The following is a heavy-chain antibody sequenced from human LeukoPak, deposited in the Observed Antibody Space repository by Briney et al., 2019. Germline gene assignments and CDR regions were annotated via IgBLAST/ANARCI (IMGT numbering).Heavy chain of an antibody. D-gene: IGHD3-16*01. Sequence: ASVKVSCKASGYTFTSYDINWVRQATGQGLEWMGWMNPDSGNTGHAQKFQGRVTMTRNTSISTAYMELSSLRSEDTAVYYCARGDLGYDYVWGSYFYYYGMDVWGQGTTVTVSS. J-gene: IGHJ6*02. CDR3: ARGDLGYDYVWGSYFYYYGMDV. CDR2: MNPDSGNT. V-gene: IGHV1-8*01. CDR1: GYTFTSYD.